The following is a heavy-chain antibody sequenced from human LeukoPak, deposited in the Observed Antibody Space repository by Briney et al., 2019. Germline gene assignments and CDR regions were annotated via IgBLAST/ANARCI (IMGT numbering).Heavy chain of an antibody. CDR2: LYSGSDT. CDR3: ARVGDHFHWYLDL. V-gene: IGHV3-53*01. Sequence: GGSLRLSCAASGFTVSTNYMNWVRQAPGKVLEWVSILYSGSDTYYADSVKGRFTISRDSSKNILSLQMNNLRAEDTAVYYCARVGDHFHWYLDLWGRGTLVTVSS. CDR1: GFTVSTNY. J-gene: IGHJ2*01. D-gene: IGHD3-10*01.